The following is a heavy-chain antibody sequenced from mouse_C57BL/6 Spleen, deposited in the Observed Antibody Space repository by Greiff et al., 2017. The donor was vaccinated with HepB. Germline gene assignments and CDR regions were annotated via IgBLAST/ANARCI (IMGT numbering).Heavy chain of an antibody. J-gene: IGHJ3*01. CDR1: GYTFTSYW. CDR2: IYPGSGST. CDR3: ARKDKSNYVAWFAY. V-gene: IGHV1-55*01. D-gene: IGHD2-5*01. Sequence: QVQLQQPGAELVKPGASVKMSCKASGYTFTSYWITWVKQRPGQGLEWIGDIYPGSGSTNYNEKFKSKATLTVDTSSSTAYMQLSSLTSEDSAVYYCARKDKSNYVAWFAYWGQGTLVTVSA.